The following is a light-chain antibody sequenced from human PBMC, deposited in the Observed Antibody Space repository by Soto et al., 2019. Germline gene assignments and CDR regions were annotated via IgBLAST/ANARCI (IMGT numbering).Light chain of an antibody. CDR3: QQYNDWPRT. CDR2: GAF. J-gene: IGKJ1*01. CDR1: QSVSSN. V-gene: IGKV3-15*01. Sequence: EIVMTQSPVTLSVSPGERATLSCRASQSVSSNLAWYQQRPGQAPSLLIYGAFTRATGIPARFSGTGFGSEFTLTISCLQSEDFALYYCQQYNDWPRTFGQGNKVHI.